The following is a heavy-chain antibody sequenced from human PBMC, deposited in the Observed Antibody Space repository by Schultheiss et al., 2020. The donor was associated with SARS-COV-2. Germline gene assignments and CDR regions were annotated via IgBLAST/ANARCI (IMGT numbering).Heavy chain of an antibody. J-gene: IGHJ3*02. D-gene: IGHD6-6*01. V-gene: IGHV4-59*08. CDR1: GGSISSYY. CDR2: IYYSGST. Sequence: SETLSLTCTVSGGSISSYYWSWIRQPPGKGLEWIGYIYYSGSTNYNPSLKSRVTISVDTSKNQFSLKLTSVTAADTAVYYCARHLGAARTTDDAFDIWGQGTMVTVSS. CDR3: ARHLGAARTTDDAFDI.